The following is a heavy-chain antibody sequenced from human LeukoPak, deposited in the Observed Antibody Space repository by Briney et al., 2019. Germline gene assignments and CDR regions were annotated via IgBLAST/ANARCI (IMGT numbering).Heavy chain of an antibody. CDR1: GYTFTSYD. J-gene: IGHJ4*02. CDR3: ARGWISGAVSEHYFEN. D-gene: IGHD5/OR15-5a*01. Sequence: GASVKVSCKASGYTFTSYDINWVRQAPGQGLEWMGWMGPRNGYTGSAQRFQGRITMTRDTSISTAYVELSSLTSDDTAVYYCARGWISGAVSEHYFENWGQGTLVTVSS. V-gene: IGHV1-8*01. CDR2: MGPRNGYT.